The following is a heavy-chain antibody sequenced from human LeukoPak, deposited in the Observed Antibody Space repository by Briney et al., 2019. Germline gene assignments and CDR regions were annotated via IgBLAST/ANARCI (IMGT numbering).Heavy chain of an antibody. Sequence: GGSLRLSCAASGYTFSNAWMSWVRQAPGKGLEWVGRIKNKTDGGTTDYAAPVKGRFTISRDDSKNTLYLQMNSLKTEDTAVYYCTTVEGYCSSTSCYDYWGQGTLVTVSS. J-gene: IGHJ4*02. CDR1: GYTFSNAW. V-gene: IGHV3-15*01. CDR3: TTVEGYCSSTSCYDY. D-gene: IGHD2-2*01. CDR2: IKNKTDGGTT.